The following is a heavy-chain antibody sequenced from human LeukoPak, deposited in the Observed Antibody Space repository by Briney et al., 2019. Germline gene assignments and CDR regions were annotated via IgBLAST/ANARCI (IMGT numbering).Heavy chain of an antibody. CDR2: ISGYNGNT. Sequence: ASVKVSCKASGDTFTNYAFNWVRQAPGQGLEWMGWISGYNGNTNYAQKFQGRVTMTTDTSTSTAYMELRSLRSDDTAVYYCARGGTYSRGLLVYWGQGTLVTVSS. J-gene: IGHJ4*02. D-gene: IGHD1-26*01. V-gene: IGHV1-18*01. CDR1: GDTFTNYA. CDR3: ARGGTYSRGLLVY.